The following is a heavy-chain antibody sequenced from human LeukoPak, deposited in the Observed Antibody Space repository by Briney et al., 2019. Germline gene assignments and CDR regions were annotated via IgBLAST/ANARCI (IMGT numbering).Heavy chain of an antibody. CDR1: GGSISSSSFY. V-gene: IGHV4-39*01. Sequence: SETLSLTCTVSGGSISSSSFYWGWIRQPPGKGLERMGSIYYSGSTYYNPSLNGRVTISVDTAKNRISLKLTSVTAANTAVYYCARRPGMDVWGQGTTVTVSS. CDR3: ARRPGMDV. CDR2: IYYSGST. J-gene: IGHJ6*02.